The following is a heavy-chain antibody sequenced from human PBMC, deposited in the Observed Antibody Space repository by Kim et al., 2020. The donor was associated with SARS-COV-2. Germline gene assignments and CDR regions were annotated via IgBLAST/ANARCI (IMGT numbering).Heavy chain of an antibody. J-gene: IGHJ4*02. CDR1: GGSISSYY. CDR3: ARGHLPQPFDY. V-gene: IGHV4-59*13. Sequence: SETLSLTCTVSGGSISSYYWSWIRQPPGKGLEWIGYIYYSGSTNYNPSLKSRVTISVDTSKNQFSLKLSSVTAADTAVYYCARGHLPQPFDYWGQGTLVTVSS. CDR2: IYYSGST.